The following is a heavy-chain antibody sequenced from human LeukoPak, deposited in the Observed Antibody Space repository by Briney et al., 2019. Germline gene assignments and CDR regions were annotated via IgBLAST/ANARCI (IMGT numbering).Heavy chain of an antibody. CDR1: GGSVSSGSYY. CDR2: FYSSGST. V-gene: IGHV4-61*02. Sequence: PSETLSLTCTVSGGSVSSGSYYWSWIRQPAGKGLEWIGRFYSSGSTNYNPSLKSRVTMSVDTSKNQFSLKLSSVTAADTAVYYCAREGGDSSGWYGGYYFDYWGQGTPVTVSS. D-gene: IGHD6-19*01. J-gene: IGHJ4*02. CDR3: AREGGDSSGWYGGYYFDY.